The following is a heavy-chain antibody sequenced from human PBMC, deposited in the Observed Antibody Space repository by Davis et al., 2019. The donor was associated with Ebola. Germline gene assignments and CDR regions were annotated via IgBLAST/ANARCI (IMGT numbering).Heavy chain of an antibody. CDR3: AKDTSNIWFDI. CDR1: GFVFRNYV. CDR2: ISGTGGST. J-gene: IGHJ3*02. D-gene: IGHD1-26*01. V-gene: IGHV3-23*01. Sequence: GESLKISCAASGFVFRNYVMSWVRQTPGKGLEWVSAISGTGGSTYYADSVKGRFTMSRDNSKNTLYLQMNNLRVDDTAVYYCAKDTSNIWFDIWGQGTMVTVSS.